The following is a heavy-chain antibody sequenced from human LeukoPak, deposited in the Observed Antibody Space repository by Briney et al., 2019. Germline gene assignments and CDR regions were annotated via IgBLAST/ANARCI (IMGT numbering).Heavy chain of an antibody. CDR3: ARAPPYCSGGACYFDY. J-gene: IGHJ4*02. CDR1: GFTFSRYA. Sequence: GGSLRLSCSASGFTFSRYAMHWVRQAPGKGLEYVSVISSNGGSRYYADSVKGRFTISRDNSKNTLFLQMNSLRAEDSAVYYCARAPPYCSGGACYFDYWGQGTLVTVSS. D-gene: IGHD2-15*01. V-gene: IGHV3-64*04. CDR2: ISSNGGSR.